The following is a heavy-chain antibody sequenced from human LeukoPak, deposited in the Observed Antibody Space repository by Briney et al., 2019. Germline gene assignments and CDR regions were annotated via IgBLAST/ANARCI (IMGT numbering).Heavy chain of an antibody. CDR1: GFTVSSNY. CDR3: ARDWDSSGYYYDY. V-gene: IGHV3-66*02. Sequence: PGGSLRLSCAASGFTVSSNYMSWVRQAPGKGLEWVSAIYSGGSTYYADSVKGRFTISRDNSKNTLYLQMNSLRAEDTAVYYCARDWDSSGYYYDYWGQGTLVTVSS. CDR2: IYSGGST. J-gene: IGHJ4*02. D-gene: IGHD3-22*01.